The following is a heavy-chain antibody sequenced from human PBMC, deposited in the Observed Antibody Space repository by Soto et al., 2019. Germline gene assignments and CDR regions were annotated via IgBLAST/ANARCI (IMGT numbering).Heavy chain of an antibody. CDR3: AKTLLSTSWYGLHDY. V-gene: IGHV3-23*01. D-gene: IGHD6-13*01. Sequence: GSLRLACAAPGFTFSSYAMSWVRQAPGKGLEWVSTISGSGGRTYYADSVKGRFTISRDNSRNTLHLQMNSLRVEDTALYYCAKTLLSTSWYGLHDYVSQGTLVTVSS. J-gene: IGHJ4*02. CDR1: GFTFSSYA. CDR2: ISGSGGRT.